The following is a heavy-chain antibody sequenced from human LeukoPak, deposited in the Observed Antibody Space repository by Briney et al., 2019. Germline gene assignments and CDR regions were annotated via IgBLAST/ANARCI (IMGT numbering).Heavy chain of an antibody. CDR2: INANSGGT. Sequence: GASVKVSCKASGYTFAGYYLHWVRQAPGQGLEWMGWINANSGGTNYAQKFQGRVTMTRDTSISTVYMELSRLTSDDTAVYYCALILEMAHNGDYWGQGTLVTVSS. D-gene: IGHD5-24*01. V-gene: IGHV1-2*02. CDR1: GYTFAGYY. J-gene: IGHJ4*02. CDR3: ALILEMAHNGDY.